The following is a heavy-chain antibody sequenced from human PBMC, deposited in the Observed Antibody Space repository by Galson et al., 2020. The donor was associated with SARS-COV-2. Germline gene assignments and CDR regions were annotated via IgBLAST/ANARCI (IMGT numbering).Heavy chain of an antibody. D-gene: IGHD2-8*02. CDR2: IYYSGST. J-gene: IGHJ4*02. Sequence: SETLSLTCTVSGGSISSSSYYWGWIRQPPGKGLEWIGSIYYSGSTYYNPSLKSRVTISVDTSKNQFSLKLSSVTAADTAVYYCARDLGYCSGGVCYNGGNYFDYWGQGTLVTVSS. CDR3: ARDLGYCSGGVCYNGGNYFDY. V-gene: IGHV4-39*07. CDR1: GGSISSSSYY.